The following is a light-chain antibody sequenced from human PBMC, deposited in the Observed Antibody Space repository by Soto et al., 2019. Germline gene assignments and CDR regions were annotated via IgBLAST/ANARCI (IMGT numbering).Light chain of an antibody. J-gene: IGKJ2*01. CDR3: QQFGSSPPYT. Sequence: EIVLTQSPGTLSLSPGERATLSCRASQSVSSTFLAWYQQKPGQAPRLLTYGASSRATGIPDRFSGSGSGTDFTLTISRLVLEDFAVYYCQQFGSSPPYTFGQGTKVEIK. CDR1: QSVSSTF. CDR2: GAS. V-gene: IGKV3-20*01.